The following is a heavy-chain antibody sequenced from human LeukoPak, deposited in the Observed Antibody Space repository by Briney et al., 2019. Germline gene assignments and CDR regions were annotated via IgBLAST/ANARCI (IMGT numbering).Heavy chain of an antibody. CDR2: ISYDGSNK. J-gene: IGHJ6*03. Sequence: GGSLRLSCAASGFTFSSYAMHWVRQAPGKGLEWVAVISYDGSNKYYADSVKGRFTISRDNSKNTLYLQMNSLRAEDTAVYYCAKDGGRLGYYYYMDVWGKGTTVTVSS. D-gene: IGHD3-16*01. V-gene: IGHV3-30-3*01. CDR3: AKDGGRLGYYYYMDV. CDR1: GFTFSSYA.